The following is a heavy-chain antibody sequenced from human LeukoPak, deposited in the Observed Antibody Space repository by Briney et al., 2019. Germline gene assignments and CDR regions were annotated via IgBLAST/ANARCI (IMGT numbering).Heavy chain of an antibody. J-gene: IGHJ5*02. CDR3: ARDYSSSSNWFDP. Sequence: GGSLRLSCAASGFTFSSYWMHWVRQAPGKGLVWVSRINSDGSSTNYADSVKGRFTISRDNAKNTLYLQMNSLRAEDTAVYYCARDYSSSSNWFDPWGQGTLVTVSS. V-gene: IGHV3-74*01. CDR1: GFTFSSYW. D-gene: IGHD6-6*01. CDR2: INSDGSST.